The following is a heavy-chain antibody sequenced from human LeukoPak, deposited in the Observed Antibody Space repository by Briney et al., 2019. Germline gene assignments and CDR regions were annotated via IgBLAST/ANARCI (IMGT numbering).Heavy chain of an antibody. D-gene: IGHD2-2*02. CDR1: GFTFSSYA. CDR2: ISYDGSNK. Sequence: GGSLRLSCAASGFTFSSYAMHWVRQAPGKGLEWVAVISYDGSNKYYADSVKGRFTISRDNSKNTLYLQMNSLRAEDTAVYYCAKESGIVVVPAAIMNYWGQGTLVTVSS. CDR3: AKESGIVVVPAAIMNY. J-gene: IGHJ4*02. V-gene: IGHV3-30-3*01.